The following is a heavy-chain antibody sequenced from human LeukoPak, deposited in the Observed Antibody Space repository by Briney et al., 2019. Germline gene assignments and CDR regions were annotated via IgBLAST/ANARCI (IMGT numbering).Heavy chain of an antibody. CDR3: AKDPRYGSGSYTPATYFDY. D-gene: IGHD3-10*01. V-gene: IGHV3-30*02. J-gene: IGHJ4*02. CDR2: IRYDGSNK. CDR1: GFTFSSYG. Sequence: GGSLRLSCAASGFTFSSYGMHWVRQAPGKGLEWVAFIRYDGSNKYYADSVKGRFTISRDNSKNTLYLQMNSLRAEDTAVYYCAKDPRYGSGSYTPATYFDYWGQGTLVTVSS.